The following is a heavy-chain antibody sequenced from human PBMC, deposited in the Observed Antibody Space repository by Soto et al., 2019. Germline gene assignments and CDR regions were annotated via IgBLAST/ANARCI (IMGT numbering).Heavy chain of an antibody. J-gene: IGHJ4*02. V-gene: IGHV4-31*03. CDR1: GGSISSGGYY. D-gene: IGHD6-13*01. Sequence: TLSLTCTVSGGSISSGGYYWSWIRQHPGKGLEWIGYIYYSGSTYYNPSLKSRVTISVDTSKNQFSLKLSSVTAADTAVYYCARGARIAAAGTLDYWGQGSLVNVS. CDR3: ARGARIAAAGTLDY. CDR2: IYYSGST.